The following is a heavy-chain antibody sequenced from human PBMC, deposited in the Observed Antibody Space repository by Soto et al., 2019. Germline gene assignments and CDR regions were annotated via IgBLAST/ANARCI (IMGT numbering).Heavy chain of an antibody. CDR2: ILYSGST. Sequence: QLQLQESGPGLVKPSETLSLTCIVSGGSITRNNHYWGWIRQSPGKGLEWIGSILYSGSTNYNPSLNSRVTLSVETSKNQFPLKISSVTAADTAVYYCARQGSSGWFQGSYFDYWGQVTLVTVPA. CDR1: GGSITRNNHY. CDR3: ARQGSSGWFQGSYFDY. J-gene: IGHJ4*02. V-gene: IGHV4-39*01. D-gene: IGHD6-19*01.